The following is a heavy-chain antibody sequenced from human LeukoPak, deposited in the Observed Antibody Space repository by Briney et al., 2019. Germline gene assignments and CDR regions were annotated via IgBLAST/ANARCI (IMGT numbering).Heavy chain of an antibody. D-gene: IGHD2-15*01. J-gene: IGHJ3*02. CDR3: ARESGGSLTRLDPFDI. CDR1: GGSISSGGYY. Sequence: SETLPLTCTVSGGSISSGGYYWSWIRQHPGKGLEWIGYIYYSGSTYYNPSLKSRVTISVDTSKNQFSLKLSSVTAADTAVYYCARESGGSLTRLDPFDIWGQGTMVTVSS. CDR2: IYYSGST. V-gene: IGHV4-31*03.